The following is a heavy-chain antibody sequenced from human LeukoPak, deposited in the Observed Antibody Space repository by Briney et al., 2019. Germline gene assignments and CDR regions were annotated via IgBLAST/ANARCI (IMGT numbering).Heavy chain of an antibody. D-gene: IGHD5-24*01. CDR2: ISSSSAYI. CDR3: ARGEEKATITGLDS. J-gene: IGHJ4*02. Sequence: GGSLRLSCLASGFSFNSYTMNWVRQAPGKGLEWVSAISSSSAYIYYADSVKGRFTISRDNAENSLFLQLNSLRAEDTAVYFCARGEEKATITGLDSWGQGTLVTVSS. CDR1: GFSFNSYT. V-gene: IGHV3-21*01.